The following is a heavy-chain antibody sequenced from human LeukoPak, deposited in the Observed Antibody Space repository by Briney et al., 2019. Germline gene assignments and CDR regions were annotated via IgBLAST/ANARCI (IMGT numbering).Heavy chain of an antibody. J-gene: IGHJ4*02. CDR3: ALIAARPSDIFDY. D-gene: IGHD6-6*01. CDR1: GYTFTGYY. Sequence: GASVKVSCKASGYTFTGYYMHWVRQAPGQGLEWMGWINPNSGGTNYAQKFQGRVTMTRDASISTAYTELSRLRSDDTAVYYCALIAARPSDIFDYWGQGTLVTVSS. CDR2: INPNSGGT. V-gene: IGHV1-2*02.